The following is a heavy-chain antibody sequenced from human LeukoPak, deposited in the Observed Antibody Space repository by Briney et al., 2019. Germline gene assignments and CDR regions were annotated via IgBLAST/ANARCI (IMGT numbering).Heavy chain of an antibody. D-gene: IGHD4-17*01. CDR1: GFTFTRHW. CDR3: ARGPDYGDRLDYFDY. Sequence: PGGSLRLSCAASGFTFTRHWMGWVRQAPGKGLEWVTSVKKDGNQYSVDSVKGRFIISRDNARNSLSPQMSSLRVEDTAIYFCARGPDYGDRLDYFDYWGQGTLVTVSS. J-gene: IGHJ4*02. CDR2: VKKDGNQ. V-gene: IGHV3-7*01.